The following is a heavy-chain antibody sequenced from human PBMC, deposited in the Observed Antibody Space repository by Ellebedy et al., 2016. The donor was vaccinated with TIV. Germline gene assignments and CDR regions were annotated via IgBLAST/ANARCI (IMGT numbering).Heavy chain of an antibody. D-gene: IGHD3-3*01. CDR1: GFTFDDYA. Sequence: SLKISXAASGFTFDDYAMHWVRQAPGKGLEWVSGISWNSGSIGYADSVKGRFAISRDNAKNSLYLQMNSLRSEDTAVYYCARPYYDFWSGYGPLGVWGKGTTVTVSS. J-gene: IGHJ6*04. CDR2: ISWNSGSI. V-gene: IGHV3-9*01. CDR3: ARPYYDFWSGYGPLGV.